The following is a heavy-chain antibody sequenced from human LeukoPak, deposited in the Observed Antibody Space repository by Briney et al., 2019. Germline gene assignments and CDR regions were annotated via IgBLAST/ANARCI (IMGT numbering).Heavy chain of an antibody. J-gene: IGHJ5*02. D-gene: IGHD6-13*01. CDR3: ARGVGSSWPGWFDP. CDR1: GFTFSNYE. V-gene: IGHV3-48*03. Sequence: GGSLRLSCAASGFTFSNYELNWVRQAPGKGLEWVSYISHSGRTIYSADSVKGRFTISRDNAKNSLYLQMNSLRAEDTAVYYCARGVGSSWPGWFDPWGQGTLVSVSS. CDR2: ISHSGRTI.